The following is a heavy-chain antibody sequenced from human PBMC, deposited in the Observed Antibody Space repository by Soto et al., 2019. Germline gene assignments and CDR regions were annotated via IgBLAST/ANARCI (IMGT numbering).Heavy chain of an antibody. Sequence: GEARRLSWGGSGFRFSPCCMNLFRQAPGRGLEWISYISSTSTNMYYSDSVKGRCAISRDDARNSLSLEMNYLRDDDTAVYYCATDWRAIAYGMDVRGPAPTVTLSS. V-gene: IGHV3-48*02. CDR1: GFRFSPCC. D-gene: IGHD2-21*01. CDR3: ATDWRAIAYGMDV. CDR2: ISSTSTNM. J-gene: IGHJ6*02.